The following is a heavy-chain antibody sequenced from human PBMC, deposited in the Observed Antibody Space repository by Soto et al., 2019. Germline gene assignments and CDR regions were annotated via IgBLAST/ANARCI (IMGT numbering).Heavy chain of an antibody. J-gene: IGHJ4*02. CDR2: ISYDGSNK. V-gene: IGHV3-30-3*01. CDR3: AKDRGSSGWYLDY. Sequence: GGSLRLSCAASGFTFSSYAMHWVRQAPGKGLEWVAVISYDGSNKYYADSVKGRFTISRDNSKNTLYLQMNSLRAEDTAVYYCAKDRGSSGWYLDYWGQGTLVTVPQ. CDR1: GFTFSSYA. D-gene: IGHD6-19*01.